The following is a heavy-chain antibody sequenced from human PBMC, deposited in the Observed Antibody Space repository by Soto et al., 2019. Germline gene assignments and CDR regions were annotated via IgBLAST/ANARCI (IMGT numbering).Heavy chain of an antibody. D-gene: IGHD3-3*01. J-gene: IGHJ4*02. Sequence: SETLSLTCTVSGGSFSPYYWSWIRQPPGKGLEWIGYIYYSGNTNYNPSLMSRVTISVDTSKSQFSLRLTSVTAADTAVYYCARTEGLKDFWSGYSYLFDYWGQGTLVTVSS. CDR3: ARTEGLKDFWSGYSYLFDY. V-gene: IGHV4-59*01. CDR1: GGSFSPYY. CDR2: IYYSGNT.